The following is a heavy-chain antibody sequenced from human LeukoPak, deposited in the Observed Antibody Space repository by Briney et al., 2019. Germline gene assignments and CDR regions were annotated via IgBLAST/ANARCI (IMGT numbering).Heavy chain of an antibody. Sequence: GASVKVSCKASGYTFTGYYMHWVRQAPGQGLEWMGWINPNSGGTNYAQKFQGTVTMTRDTSISTAYMQLRRLRSDDTAVSYCARGSISPWDYDSSGIMYYWGQGTLVTVSS. CDR3: ARGSISPWDYDSSGIMYY. CDR2: INPNSGGT. CDR1: GYTFTGYY. D-gene: IGHD3-22*01. V-gene: IGHV1-2*02. J-gene: IGHJ4*02.